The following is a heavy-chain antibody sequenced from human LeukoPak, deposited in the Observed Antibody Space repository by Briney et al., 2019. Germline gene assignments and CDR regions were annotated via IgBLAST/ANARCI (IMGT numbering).Heavy chain of an antibody. J-gene: IGHJ4*02. CDR1: GFTFSSYG. Sequence: GGTLRLSCAASGFTFSSYGMSWVRQAPGKGLEWVSAISGSGGSTYYADSVKGRFTISRDNSKNTLYLQMNSLRAEDTAVYYCAICHWYSSGCRNDYWGQGTLVTVSS. V-gene: IGHV3-23*01. CDR2: ISGSGGST. CDR3: AICHWYSSGCRNDY. D-gene: IGHD6-19*01.